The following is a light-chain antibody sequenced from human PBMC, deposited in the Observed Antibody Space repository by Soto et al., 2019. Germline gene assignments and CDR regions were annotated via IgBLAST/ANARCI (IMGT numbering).Light chain of an antibody. CDR1: SSDIGGYNF. CDR3: SSYTTADTVI. V-gene: IGLV2-14*03. CDR2: DVN. Sequence: QSVLTQPASMSGSPGQSITISCTGTSSDIGGYNFVSWYQRHPGKGPKLLIFDVNFRPSGVSIRFSGSKSENTASLTISGLQPEDEADYYCSSYTTADTVIFGGGTKLTVL. J-gene: IGLJ2*01.